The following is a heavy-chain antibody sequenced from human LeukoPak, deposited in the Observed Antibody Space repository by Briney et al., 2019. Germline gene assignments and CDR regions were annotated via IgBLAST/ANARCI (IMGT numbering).Heavy chain of an antibody. CDR1: GGSISSGDYY. CDR3: ARIRTYYDFWSGYSYNWFDP. J-gene: IGHJ5*02. D-gene: IGHD3-3*01. V-gene: IGHV4-30-4*01. Sequence: PSQTLSLTCTVSGGSISSGDYYWSWIRQPPGKGLEWIGYIYYSGSTYYNPSLKSRVTISVDTSKNQFSLKLSSVTAADTAVYHCARIRTYYDFWSGYSYNWFDPWGQGTLVTVSS. CDR2: IYYSGST.